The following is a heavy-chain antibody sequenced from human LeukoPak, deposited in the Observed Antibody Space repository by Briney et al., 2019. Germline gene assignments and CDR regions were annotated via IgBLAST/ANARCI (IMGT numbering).Heavy chain of an antibody. CDR1: GFSLSTRGMR. CDR2: IDWDDDK. Sequence: SGPALVKPTQTLTLTCTFSGFSLSTRGMRVSWIRQPPGKALEWLARIDWDDDKFHSTSLKTRLTISKDTSKNQVVLTMTNMDPVDTATYYCARYGSGLYFDYWGQGTLVTVSS. J-gene: IGHJ4*02. CDR3: ARYGSGLYFDY. V-gene: IGHV2-70*04. D-gene: IGHD3-10*01.